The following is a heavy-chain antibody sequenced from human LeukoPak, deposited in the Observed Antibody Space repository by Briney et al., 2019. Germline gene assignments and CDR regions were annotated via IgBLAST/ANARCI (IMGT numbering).Heavy chain of an antibody. V-gene: IGHV3-23*01. D-gene: IGHD6-13*01. Sequence: PGGSLRLSCAASGFTFSSYAMSWVRQAPGKGLEWVSAISGSGGSTYYADSVKGRFTISRDKSKNTLYLQMNSLRAEDTAIYYCAKVRAAASLHDAFDIWGQGTMVTVSS. CDR3: AKVRAAASLHDAFDI. J-gene: IGHJ3*02. CDR1: GFTFSSYA. CDR2: ISGSGGST.